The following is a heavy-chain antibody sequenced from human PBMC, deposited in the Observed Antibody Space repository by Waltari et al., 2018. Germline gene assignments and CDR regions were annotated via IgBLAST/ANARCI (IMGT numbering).Heavy chain of an antibody. V-gene: IGHV3-9*01. Sequence: EVQMVESGGGLVQPGRSLRLSCAASGFTFDDYAMHLVRQAPGKGLEWVSGIRWNSGSIGYADSVKGRFTISRDNAKNSLYLQMNSLRAEDTALYYCAKGAAGTHWGQGTLVTVSS. CDR3: AKGAAGTH. CDR2: IRWNSGSI. J-gene: IGHJ4*02. CDR1: GFTFDDYA. D-gene: IGHD6-13*01.